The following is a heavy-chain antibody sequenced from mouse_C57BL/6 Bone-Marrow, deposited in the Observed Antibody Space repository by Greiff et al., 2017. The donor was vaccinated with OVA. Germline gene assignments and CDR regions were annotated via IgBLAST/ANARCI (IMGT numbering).Heavy chain of an antibody. D-gene: IGHD1-1*01. CDR1: GFTFSDAW. V-gene: IGHV6-6*01. Sequence: EVQVVESGGGLVQPGGSMKLSCAASGFTFSDAWMDWVRQSPEKGLEWVAEIRNKANNHATYYAESVKGRFTISRDDSKSSVYLQMNSLRAEDTGIYYCTGLITTVVARYFDVWGTGTTVTVSS. CDR2: IRNKANNHAT. CDR3: TGLITTVVARYFDV. J-gene: IGHJ1*03.